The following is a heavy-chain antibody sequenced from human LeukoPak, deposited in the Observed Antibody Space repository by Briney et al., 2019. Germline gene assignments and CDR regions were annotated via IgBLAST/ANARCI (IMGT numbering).Heavy chain of an antibody. Sequence: SETLSLTCTVSGGSISSSSYYWGWIRQPPGKGLEWIGSIYYSGSTYYNPSLKSRVTISVDTSKNQFSLKLSSVTAADTAVYYCASLYDSSGWDAFDIWGQGTMVTVSS. V-gene: IGHV4-39*07. D-gene: IGHD3-22*01. J-gene: IGHJ3*02. CDR1: GGSISSSSYY. CDR3: ASLYDSSGWDAFDI. CDR2: IYYSGST.